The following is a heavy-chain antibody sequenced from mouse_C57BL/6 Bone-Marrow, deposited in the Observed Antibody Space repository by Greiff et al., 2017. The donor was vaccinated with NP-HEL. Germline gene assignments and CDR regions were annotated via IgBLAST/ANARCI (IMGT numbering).Heavy chain of an antibody. CDR1: GDSGTSDD. J-gene: IGHJ4*01. CDR2: IYPGSGKT. D-gene: IGHD4-1*01. V-gene: IGHV1-66*01. CDR3: ARVWDGYAMDY. Sequence: QVQLQQSGPELVKPGAAVKISGKASGDSGTSDDRNGVKQRPGQGLEWIGWIYPGSGKTKYNEKFKGKATLTADTSSSTAYMQLSSLTSEDSAVYYCARVWDGYAMDYWGQGTSVTVSS.